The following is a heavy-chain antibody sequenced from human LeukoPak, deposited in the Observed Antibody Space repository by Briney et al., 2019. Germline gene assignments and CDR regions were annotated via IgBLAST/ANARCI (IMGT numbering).Heavy chain of an antibody. D-gene: IGHD3-10*01. CDR2: ISSSSSYI. J-gene: IGHJ4*02. CDR3: ARDMLRNFNY. CDR1: GFTFSSYS. V-gene: IGHV3-21*01. Sequence: GGSLRLSCAASGFTFSSYSMNWVRQAPGKGLEWVASISSSSSYIYYADSVKGRFTISRGNVKNSLYLQIKNTRREDTAVYYCARDMLRNFNYWGQGTLVTVSS.